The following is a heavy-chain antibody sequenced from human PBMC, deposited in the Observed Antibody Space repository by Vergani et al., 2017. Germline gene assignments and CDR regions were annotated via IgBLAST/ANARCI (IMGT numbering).Heavy chain of an antibody. Sequence: EVQMVESGGGLVKPGGSLRLSCTASGISFSNYTINWVRQAPGKGLEWVASISSSSAYIDYVDSIKGRFTISRDNAKRSVFLQMNSLRAEDTAVYYCARGGVVGSTGRTFEFWGQGTTVTVSS. V-gene: IGHV3-21*01. CDR1: GISFSNYT. J-gene: IGHJ3*01. D-gene: IGHD1-26*01. CDR3: ARGGVVGSTGRTFEF. CDR2: ISSSSAYI.